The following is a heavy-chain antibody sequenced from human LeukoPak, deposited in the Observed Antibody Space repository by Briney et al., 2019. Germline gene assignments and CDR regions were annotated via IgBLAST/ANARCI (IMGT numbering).Heavy chain of an antibody. CDR3: ARSVAGSSEYFQH. V-gene: IGHV1-69*05. CDR1: GGTFSGYY. D-gene: IGHD6-19*01. Sequence: GSSVKVSCKASGGTFSGYYMHWVRQAPGQGLEWMGGIIPIFGTANYAQKFQGRVTITTDESTSTAYMELSSLRSEDTAVYYCARSVAGSSEYFQHWGQGTLVTVSS. J-gene: IGHJ1*01. CDR2: IIPIFGTA.